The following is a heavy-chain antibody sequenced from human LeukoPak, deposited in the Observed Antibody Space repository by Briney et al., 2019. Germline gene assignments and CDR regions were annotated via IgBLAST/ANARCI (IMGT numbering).Heavy chain of an antibody. CDR2: ISAYNGNT. Sequence: ASVKVSCKASGYTFTSYGISWVRQAPGQGLEWMGRISAYNGNTNYAQKLQGRVTMTTDTSTSTAYMELRSLRSDDTAVYYCARGRPYYYDSSGYLFDYWGQGTLVTVSS. CDR1: GYTFTSYG. CDR3: ARGRPYYYDSSGYLFDY. D-gene: IGHD3-22*01. J-gene: IGHJ4*02. V-gene: IGHV1-18*01.